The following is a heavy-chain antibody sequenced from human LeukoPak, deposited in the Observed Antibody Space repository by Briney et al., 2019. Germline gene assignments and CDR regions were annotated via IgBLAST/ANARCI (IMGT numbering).Heavy chain of an antibody. J-gene: IGHJ4*02. Sequence: QPGGSLRLSCAVSGFTVITNDMTWVRQAPGKGLEWVSVLYSDGNTKYADSVQGRFTISRDNSKNTLYLEMNSLSPDDTAVYYCAIRVEPLAANTLAYWGQGTLVTVSS. V-gene: IGHV3-53*01. CDR3: AIRVEPLAANTLAY. CDR2: LYSDGNT. CDR1: GFTVITND. D-gene: IGHD1-14*01.